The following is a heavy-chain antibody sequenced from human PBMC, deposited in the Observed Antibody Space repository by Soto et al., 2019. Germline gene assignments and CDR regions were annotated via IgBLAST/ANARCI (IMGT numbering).Heavy chain of an antibody. J-gene: IGHJ4*02. V-gene: IGHV4-59*01. CDR2: IYYSGTT. D-gene: IGHD3-10*01. CDR1: GGSISSYF. Sequence: PSLTCTVSGGSISSYFWSWIRQPPGKGLEWIGYIYYSGTTNYNPSLKNRVTISVDTSKNQFSLSLSSVTAADTGVYYCARETGSGSYYDYWGQGXLVTVYS. CDR3: ARETGSGSYYDY.